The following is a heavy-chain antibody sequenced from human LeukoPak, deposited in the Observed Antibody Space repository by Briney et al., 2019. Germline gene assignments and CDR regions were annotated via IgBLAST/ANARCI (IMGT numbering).Heavy chain of an antibody. D-gene: IGHD1-26*01. V-gene: IGHV3-72*01. Sequence: XWVXRIRNKASSYTTAYAASVKGRFTLSRDDSKNSLYLQMNSLKTEDTAVYYCARDSGSYYIDHWGQGTLVTVSS. J-gene: IGHJ4*02. CDR3: ARDSGSYYIDH. CDR2: IRNKASSYTT.